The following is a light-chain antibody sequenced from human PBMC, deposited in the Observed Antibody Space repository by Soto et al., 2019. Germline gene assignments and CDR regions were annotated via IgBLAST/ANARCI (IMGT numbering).Light chain of an antibody. Sequence: DIQMTQSPSTLSASVGDRVTITCRASQSISSWLAWYQQKPGKAPKVLIYDASTLESGVPSRFSGGGSGKYIIMTIISMQVVDFAPYYGQEYTNYYRSFGKGTKVEV. V-gene: IGKV1-5*01. CDR3: QEYTNYYRS. J-gene: IGKJ1*01. CDR2: DAS. CDR1: QSISSW.